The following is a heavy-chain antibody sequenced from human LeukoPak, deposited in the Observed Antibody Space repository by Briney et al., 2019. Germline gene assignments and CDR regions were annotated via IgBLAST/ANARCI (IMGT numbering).Heavy chain of an antibody. J-gene: IGHJ5*02. CDR3: ARDSYYDSSLRWFDP. V-gene: IGHV3-23*01. CDR2: ISTNGVNT. CDR1: GFTFGNYA. Sequence: GGSLRLSCQTSGFTFGNYAMSWVRQAQGKELEWISAISTNGVNTYYADSVKGRFTISRDNSKNTLYLQMNSLRAEDTAVYYCARDSYYDSSLRWFDPWGQGTLVTVSS. D-gene: IGHD3-22*01.